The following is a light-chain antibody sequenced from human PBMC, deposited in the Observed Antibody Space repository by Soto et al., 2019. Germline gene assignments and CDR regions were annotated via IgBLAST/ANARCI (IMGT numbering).Light chain of an antibody. Sequence: EIVMTQSPATLSVSPGERGALSCRASQSVSSSVAWYQQRPGQAPRLLIYGASTRATGIPARFSGSGSGTEFVLTVSSLQSEDFAVYYCQQYNDWPPTFGQGTKLEI. J-gene: IGKJ2*01. CDR1: QSVSSS. CDR3: QQYNDWPPT. CDR2: GAS. V-gene: IGKV3-15*01.